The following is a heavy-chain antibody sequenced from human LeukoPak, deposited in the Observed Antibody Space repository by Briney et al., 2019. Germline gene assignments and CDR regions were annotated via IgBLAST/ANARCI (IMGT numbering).Heavy chain of an antibody. Sequence: GGSLRLSCAASGFTFSSNGMHWVRQAPGRGLEWVAFIRYDGSNKYYADSVKGRFTISRDNSKNTLYLQMNSLRAEDTAVYYCAKGGWIQLWSYDYWGQGTLVTVSS. CDR1: GFTFSSNG. D-gene: IGHD5-18*01. V-gene: IGHV3-30*02. CDR3: AKGGWIQLWSYDY. J-gene: IGHJ4*02. CDR2: IRYDGSNK.